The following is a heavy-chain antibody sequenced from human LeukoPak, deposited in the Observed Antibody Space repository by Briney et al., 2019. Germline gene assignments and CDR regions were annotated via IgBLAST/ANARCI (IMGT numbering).Heavy chain of an antibody. CDR2: IYHSGST. Sequence: SETLSLTCAVSGGSISSGGYSWSWIRQPPGKGLEWIGYIYHSGSTYYNPSLKSRVTISVDRSKNQFSLKLSSVTAADTAVYYCARGIIAAAATNWFDPWGQGTLVTVSS. J-gene: IGHJ5*02. CDR3: ARGIIAAAATNWFDP. V-gene: IGHV4-30-2*01. CDR1: GGSISSGGYS. D-gene: IGHD6-13*01.